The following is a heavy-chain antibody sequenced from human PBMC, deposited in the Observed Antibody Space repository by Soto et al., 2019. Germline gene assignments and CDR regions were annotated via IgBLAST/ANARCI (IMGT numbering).Heavy chain of an antibody. J-gene: IGHJ5*02. Sequence: QVQLVQSGADIKKPGASVNLSCRASGYTFTSYVIHWVRQAPGQSPEWLGWINAGNGNTLYSQKFQGRLTITRDTPANTVFVQLSSLRSEDTALYYCARKGRGRNWFALWGPGSLVTVSA. CDR3: ARKGRGRNWFAL. D-gene: IGHD3-16*01. V-gene: IGHV1-3*01. CDR2: INAGNGNT. CDR1: GYTFTSYV.